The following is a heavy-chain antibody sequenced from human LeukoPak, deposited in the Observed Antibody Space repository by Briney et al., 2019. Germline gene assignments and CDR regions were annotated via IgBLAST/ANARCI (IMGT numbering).Heavy chain of an antibody. CDR3: ARASTLTTVTYDY. D-gene: IGHD4-17*01. V-gene: IGHV3-30*04. J-gene: IGHJ4*02. Sequence: GGSLRLSCAASGFTFSSYAMHWVRQAPGKGLEWVAVISYDGSNKYYADSVKGRFTISRDNSKNTLYLQMNSLRAEDTAVYHCARASTLTTVTYDYWGQGTLVTVSS. CDR1: GFTFSSYA. CDR2: ISYDGSNK.